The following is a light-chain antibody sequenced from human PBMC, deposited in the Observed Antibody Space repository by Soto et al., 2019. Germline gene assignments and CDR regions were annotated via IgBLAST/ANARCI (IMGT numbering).Light chain of an antibody. Sequence: DIQMTQSPYYLSASVGDRVTITCRASQRISSYLNWYQQKPGKAPKLLIYAASSLQSGVPSRFIGSGSGTDFTLTISSLQPEDFATYYCQQSYSTPLYTFGQGTKLEI. V-gene: IGKV1-39*01. CDR3: QQSYSTPLYT. CDR2: AAS. CDR1: QRISSY. J-gene: IGKJ2*01.